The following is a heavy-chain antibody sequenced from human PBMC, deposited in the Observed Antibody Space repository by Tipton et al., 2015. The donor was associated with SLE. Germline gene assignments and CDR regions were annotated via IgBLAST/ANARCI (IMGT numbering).Heavy chain of an antibody. CDR1: GFTFSDFW. J-gene: IGHJ5*02. V-gene: IGHV3-7*01. Sequence: SLRLSCEASGFTFSDFWMSWVRQAPGKGLEWVANIKEDGSDRSDSVRGRFTISRDNAQSSLYLQMNRLSSGDTAVYYCARAAAGGVGVGRFDPWGQGTLVTVSS. CDR3: ARAAAGGVGVGRFDP. D-gene: IGHD1-26*01. CDR2: IKEDGSDR.